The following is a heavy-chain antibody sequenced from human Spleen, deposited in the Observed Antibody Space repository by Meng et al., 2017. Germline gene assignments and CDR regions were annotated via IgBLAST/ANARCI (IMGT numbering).Heavy chain of an antibody. CDR2: INTYNGKT. CDR3: ATRGNPYLNC. Sequence: QVQLVKSWAEGKQPWASVQVTREASGYTLSSDGFSWVRQAPGQGLEWLGWINTYNGKTDYAQKFQGRITMTTDTFTSTAYMELRNLRSDDTAVYYCATRGNPYLNCWGQGTLVTVSS. CDR1: GYTLSSDG. J-gene: IGHJ4*02. V-gene: IGHV1-18*01.